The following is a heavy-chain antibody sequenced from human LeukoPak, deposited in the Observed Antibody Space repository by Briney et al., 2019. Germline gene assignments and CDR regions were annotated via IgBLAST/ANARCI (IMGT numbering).Heavy chain of an antibody. V-gene: IGHV4-30-4*08. CDR2: IWHSGTT. Sequence: SETLSLTCTVSGGSINGGDYYWSWIRQPPGKGLEWIGYIWHSGTTYYNLSLMSRIIISVDMPKNQFSLKLSSVTAADTAVYYCARVRVYCSNGVCYTRYMDVWGKGTTVTVSS. J-gene: IGHJ6*03. CDR3: ARVRVYCSNGVCYTRYMDV. CDR1: GGSINGGDYY. D-gene: IGHD2-8*01.